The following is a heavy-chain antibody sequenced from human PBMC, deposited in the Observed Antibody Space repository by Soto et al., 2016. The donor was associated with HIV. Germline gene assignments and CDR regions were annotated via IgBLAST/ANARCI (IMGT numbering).Heavy chain of an antibody. CDR2: IDSDGNTI. CDR1: GFTFSNYW. CDR3: TRVAGSA. J-gene: IGHJ5*02. D-gene: IGHD3-10*01. V-gene: IGHV3-74*01. Sequence: EVQLVESGGGLVQPGGSLRLSCVTSGFTFSNYWMHWVRQTPGKGLVWVSHIDSDGNTINYADSVKGRFTISRDNAKNTLYLQMNSLRGDDTAIYYCTRVAGSAWGQGTLVTVSS.